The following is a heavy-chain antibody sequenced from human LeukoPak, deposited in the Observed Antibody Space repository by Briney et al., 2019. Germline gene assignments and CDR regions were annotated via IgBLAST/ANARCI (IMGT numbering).Heavy chain of an antibody. D-gene: IGHD5-12*01. CDR2: IYHSGST. J-gene: IGHJ6*03. CDR3: ARDPWGYSGYDRPYYYYYMDV. Sequence: SETLSLTCTVSGYSISSGYYWGWIRQPPGKGLEWIGSIYHSGSTYYNPSLKSRVTISVDTSKNQFSLKLSSVTAADTAVYYRARDPWGYSGYDRPYYYYYMDVWGKGTTVTVSS. V-gene: IGHV4-38-2*02. CDR1: GYSISSGYY.